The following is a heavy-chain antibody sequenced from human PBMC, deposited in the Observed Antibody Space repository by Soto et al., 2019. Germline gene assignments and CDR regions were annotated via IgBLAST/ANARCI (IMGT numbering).Heavy chain of an antibody. CDR3: TKDAKFDDIYTGYFVNDL. V-gene: IGHV3-30*18. Sequence: PGGSLRLSCAASGFTFSSYVMHWVRQAPGKGLEWVAVISYDGSNKYYADSVKGRVTMTTDISTSTSYLELRGLTSDDTAVYYCTKDAKFDDIYTGYFVNDLWGQGTPVTVSS. J-gene: IGHJ5*02. D-gene: IGHD3-9*01. CDR1: GFTFSSYV. CDR2: ISYDGSNK.